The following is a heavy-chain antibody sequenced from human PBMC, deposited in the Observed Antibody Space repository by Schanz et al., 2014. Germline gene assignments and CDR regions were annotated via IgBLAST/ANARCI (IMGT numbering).Heavy chain of an antibody. J-gene: IGHJ1*01. CDR2: IIPILGIA. CDR3: ARDTAQSCIGPSCFEYFQH. CDR1: GGTFSSYT. D-gene: IGHD2-2*01. Sequence: QVQLVQSEAEVKKPGSSVKVSCKASGGTFSSYTISWVRQAPGQGLEWMGRIIPILGIANYAQNFQGRVTITADKSTSTAYMELTSLRSEDTALYYCARDTAQSCIGPSCFEYFQHWGQGALVTVSS. V-gene: IGHV1-69*08.